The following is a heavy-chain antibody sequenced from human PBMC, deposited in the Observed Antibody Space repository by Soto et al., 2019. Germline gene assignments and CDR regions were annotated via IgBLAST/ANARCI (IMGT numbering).Heavy chain of an antibody. D-gene: IGHD3-10*01. CDR1: GFTFSSNA. CDR2: VSGDGYAS. J-gene: IGHJ4*03. CDR3: AKRHYYGSGSFALAT. Sequence: EVRLLESGGGLVQPGGSLRLSCAGSGFTFSSNATSWVRQAPGKGLEWVSSVSGDGYASDYADSVKGRFTVSRHNSKNTLYLQMNSLRAEDTAVHYCAKRHYYGSGSFALATWGQGTLVTVSS. V-gene: IGHV3-23*01.